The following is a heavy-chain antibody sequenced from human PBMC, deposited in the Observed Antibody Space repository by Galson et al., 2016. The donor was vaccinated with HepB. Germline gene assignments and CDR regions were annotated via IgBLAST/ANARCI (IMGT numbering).Heavy chain of an antibody. J-gene: IGHJ1*01. CDR2: LHPGDSDT. D-gene: IGHD1-1*01. Sequence: SGAEVKKPGESLQISCKGSGYSFTTYWIGWVRQMPGKGLEWMGKLHPGDSDTRYSSSFQAQITISADKSISTAYLQWRRLKTSDTAMYFCARRQPGAEYFQYWGQGTPVTVSS. CDR1: GYSFTTYW. CDR3: ARRQPGAEYFQY. V-gene: IGHV5-51*01.